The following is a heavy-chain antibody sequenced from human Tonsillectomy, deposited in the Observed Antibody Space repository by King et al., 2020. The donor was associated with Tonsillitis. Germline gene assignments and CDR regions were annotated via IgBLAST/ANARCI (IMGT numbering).Heavy chain of an antibody. V-gene: IGHV5-51*01. Sequence: VQLVESEAEVKKPGESLKISCKGSGYSFNRYWIAWVRQMPGKGLEWMGIIYPGDSDTRYSPSFQGQVTISADKSISTAYLQWSSLKASDTAMYYCARWWNGQQLASSDWFDPWGQGTLVTVSS. D-gene: IGHD6-13*01. CDR3: ARWWNGQQLASSDWFDP. CDR1: GYSFNRYW. J-gene: IGHJ5*02. CDR2: IYPGDSDT.